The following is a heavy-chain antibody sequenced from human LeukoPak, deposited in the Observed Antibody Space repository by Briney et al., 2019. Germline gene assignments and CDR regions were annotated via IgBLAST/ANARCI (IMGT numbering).Heavy chain of an antibody. CDR3: ASAYCGGDCQYDAFDI. CDR1: GGSISSSSYY. D-gene: IGHD2-21*02. V-gene: IGHV4-39*07. J-gene: IGHJ3*02. CDR2: IYYSGST. Sequence: PSETLSLTCTVSGGSISSSSYYWGWIRQPPGKGLEWIGSIYYSGSTYYNPSLKSRVTISVDTSKNQFSLKLSSVTAADTAVYYCASAYCGGDCQYDAFDIWGQGTMVTVSS.